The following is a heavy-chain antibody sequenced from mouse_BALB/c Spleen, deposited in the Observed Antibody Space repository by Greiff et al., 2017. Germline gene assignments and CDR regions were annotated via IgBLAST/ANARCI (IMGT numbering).Heavy chain of an antibody. CDR1: GYTFTSYW. J-gene: IGHJ2*01. D-gene: IGHD2-4*01. CDR3: LYYDYDRGP. Sequence: VHVKQSGTVLARPGASVKMSCKASGYTFTSYWMHWVKQRPGQGLEWIGAIYPGNSDTSYNQKFKGKAKLTAVTSTSTAYMELSSLTNEDSAVYYCLYYDYDRGPWGQGTTLTVSS. CDR2: IYPGNSDT. V-gene: IGHV1-5*01.